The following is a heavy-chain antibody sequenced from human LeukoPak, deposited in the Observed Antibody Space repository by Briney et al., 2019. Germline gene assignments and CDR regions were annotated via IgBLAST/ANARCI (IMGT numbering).Heavy chain of an antibody. D-gene: IGHD5-12*01. J-gene: IGHJ5*02. Sequence: SETLSLTCTVSGVSISSYYWSWIRQPAGKGLEWIGHIYTSGGINYSPSLKSRVTLSFDKSQNQIFLRLNSVTAADTAVYYCARTQYSPNWFDPWGQGTLVTVSS. CDR3: ARTQYSPNWFDP. CDR1: GVSISSYY. V-gene: IGHV4-4*07. CDR2: IYTSGGI.